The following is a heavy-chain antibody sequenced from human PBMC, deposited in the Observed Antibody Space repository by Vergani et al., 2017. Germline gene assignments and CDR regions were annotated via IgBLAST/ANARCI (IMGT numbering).Heavy chain of an antibody. J-gene: IGHJ6*02. CDR3: ARLYCSSTSCYGMDV. D-gene: IGHD2-2*01. CDR2: IYYSGST. Sequence: QVQLQESGPGLVKPSETLSLTCTVSGGSISSYYWSWIRKPPGKGLEWIGYIYYSGSTNYNPALKSRVTISVDTSKNQFSLKLSSVTAAATAVYYGARLYCSSTSCYGMDVWGQGTTVTVSS. CDR1: GGSISSYY. V-gene: IGHV4-59*01.